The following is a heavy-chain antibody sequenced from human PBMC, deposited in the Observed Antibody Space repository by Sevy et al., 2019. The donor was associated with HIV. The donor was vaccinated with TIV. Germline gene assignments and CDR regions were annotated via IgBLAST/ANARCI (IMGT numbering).Heavy chain of an antibody. CDR2: ISSSSNTI. Sequence: GGSLRLSCAASGFTFSTYNMNWVRQAPGKGLEWISYISSSSNTIDYADSVKGRFTISRDNAKNSVYLQMNSLRGEDTAVYYCAKDAYYYDGSGYSMSQWYYGMDVWGQGTTVTVSS. CDR3: AKDAYYYDGSGYSMSQWYYGMDV. CDR1: GFTFSTYN. V-gene: IGHV3-48*01. J-gene: IGHJ6*02. D-gene: IGHD3-22*01.